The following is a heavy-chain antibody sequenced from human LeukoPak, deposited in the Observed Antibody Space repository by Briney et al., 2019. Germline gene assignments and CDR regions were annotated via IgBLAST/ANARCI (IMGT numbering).Heavy chain of an antibody. CDR3: AKGVVAYYYDSSGSNDAFDI. CDR2: ISGSGGST. D-gene: IGHD3-22*01. Sequence: QPGGSLRLSCAASGFTFSSYAMSWVRRAPGKGLEWVSAISGSGGSTYYADSVKGRFTISRDNSKNTLLLQMNSLRAEDTAVYYCAKGVVAYYYDSSGSNDAFDIWGQGTLVTVSS. V-gene: IGHV3-23*01. CDR1: GFTFSSYA. J-gene: IGHJ3*02.